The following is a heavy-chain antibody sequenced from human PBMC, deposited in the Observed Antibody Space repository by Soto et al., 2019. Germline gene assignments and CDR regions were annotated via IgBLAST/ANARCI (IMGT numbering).Heavy chain of an antibody. Sequence: GSXRLSFRASRFTFSKYRIHWVRQAPGKGLVWVARINSDSTRINYADSVKGRFTISRDNAKNTVFLQMNSLRDEDSAVYFCARAGDWNYVQDFWGQGTLVTVYS. J-gene: IGHJ4*02. CDR1: RFTFSKYR. CDR3: ARAGDWNYVQDF. D-gene: IGHD1-7*01. CDR2: INSDSTRI. V-gene: IGHV3-74*01.